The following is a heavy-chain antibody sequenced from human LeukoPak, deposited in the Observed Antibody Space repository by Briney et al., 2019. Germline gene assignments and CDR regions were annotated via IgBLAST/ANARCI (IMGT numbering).Heavy chain of an antibody. CDR2: IYRSGST. D-gene: IGHD6-19*01. CDR1: GYSSSNGYY. CDR3: ARRHSSGWFYY. Sequence: KPSQTLSLTCTVSGYSSSNGYYWDWIRQPPGRGLEWIGNIYRSGSTSYNPSLKSRVTISVDTSKNQFSLKVNSVTAADTAVYYCARRHSSGWFYYWGQGTLVTVSS. V-gene: IGHV4-38-2*02. J-gene: IGHJ4*02.